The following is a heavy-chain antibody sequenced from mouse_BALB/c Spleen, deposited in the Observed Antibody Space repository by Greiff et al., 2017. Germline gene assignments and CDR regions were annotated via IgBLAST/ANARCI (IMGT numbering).Heavy chain of an antibody. Sequence: QVQLQQSGAELARPGASVKLSCKASGYTFTSYWMQWVKQRPGQGLEWIGAIYPGDGDTRYTQKFKGKATLTADKSSSTAYMQLSSLASEDSAVYYCARSGLRGYFDYWGQGTTLTVSS. J-gene: IGHJ2*01. CDR2: IYPGDGDT. CDR1: GYTFTSYW. D-gene: IGHD3-1*01. CDR3: ARSGLRGYFDY. V-gene: IGHV1-87*01.